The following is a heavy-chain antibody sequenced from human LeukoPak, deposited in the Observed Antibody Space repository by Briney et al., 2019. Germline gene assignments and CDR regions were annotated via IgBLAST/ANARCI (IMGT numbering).Heavy chain of an antibody. CDR1: GGSISSGGYS. J-gene: IGHJ6*02. CDR2: IYHSGST. V-gene: IGHV4-30-2*01. Sequence: PSQTLSLTCAVSGGSISSGGYSWSWIRQPPGKGLEWIGYIYHSGSTYYNPSLKSRVTISVDRSKNQFSLKLSSVTAADTAVYYCARVPVLRGRYYGMDVWGQGTTVTVSS. CDR3: ARVPVLRGRYYGMDV. D-gene: IGHD3-10*01.